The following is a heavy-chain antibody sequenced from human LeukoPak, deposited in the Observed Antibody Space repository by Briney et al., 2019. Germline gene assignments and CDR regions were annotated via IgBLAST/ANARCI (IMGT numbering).Heavy chain of an antibody. CDR3: ATPIRGYSYGFDL. CDR1: NGSFNGGNYY. V-gene: IGHV4-61*01. CDR2: VYYTGTT. J-gene: IGHJ4*01. Sequence: SETLSLTCTVSNGSFNGGNYYWSWIRQPPGKGLEWIGYVYYTGTTKYSPPLKSRVTISLDTSKNQFSLKLSSVTAADTALYYCATPIRGYSYGFDLWGQGTLVTVSS. D-gene: IGHD5-12*01.